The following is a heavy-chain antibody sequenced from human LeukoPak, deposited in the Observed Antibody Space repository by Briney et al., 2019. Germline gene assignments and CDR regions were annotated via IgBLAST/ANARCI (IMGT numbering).Heavy chain of an antibody. CDR1: GGSISTYY. J-gene: IGHJ3*02. CDR2: IYTSGST. V-gene: IGHV4-4*09. Sequence: SETLSLTCTVFGGSISTYYWSWIRQPPGKGLEWIGCIYTSGSTTYSPSLKSRVTMLIDASRNQFSLKLTSVTAADTAVYYCARPQHTGSTNAFEIWGQGTMVAVSS. CDR3: ARPQHTGSTNAFEI. D-gene: IGHD1-26*01.